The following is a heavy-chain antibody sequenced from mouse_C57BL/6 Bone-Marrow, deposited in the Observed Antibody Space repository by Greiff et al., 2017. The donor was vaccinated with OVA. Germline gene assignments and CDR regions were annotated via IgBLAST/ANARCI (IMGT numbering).Heavy chain of an antibody. CDR2: INPNNGGT. CDR1: GYTFTDYY. CDR3: ARLGTTAYYFDY. J-gene: IGHJ2*01. V-gene: IGHV1-26*01. D-gene: IGHD1-2*01. Sequence: EVKLQQSGPELVKPGASVKISCKASGYTFTDYYMNWVKQSHGKSLEWIGDINPNNGGTSYNQKFKGKATLTVDKSSSTAYMELRSLTSEDSAVYYCARLGTTAYYFDYWGQGTTLTVSS.